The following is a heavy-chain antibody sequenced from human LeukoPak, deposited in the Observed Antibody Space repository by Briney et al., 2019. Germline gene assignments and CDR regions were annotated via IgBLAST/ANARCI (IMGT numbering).Heavy chain of an antibody. CDR1: GGSISSSSYY. Sequence: SETLSLTCTVSGGSISSSSYYWGWIRQPPGKGLEWIGSIYYSGSTYYNPSLRSRVTISVDTSKNQFSLKLSSVTAADTAVYYCARYSSSADFDYWGQGTLVTVSS. CDR2: IYYSGST. D-gene: IGHD6-6*01. V-gene: IGHV4-39*01. J-gene: IGHJ4*02. CDR3: ARYSSSADFDY.